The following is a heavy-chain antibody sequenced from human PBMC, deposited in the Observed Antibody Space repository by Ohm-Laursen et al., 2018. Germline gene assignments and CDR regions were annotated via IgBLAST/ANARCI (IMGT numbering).Heavy chain of an antibody. CDR2: IIPIFGTA. Sequence: SSVKVSCKVSGGTFSSYAISWVRQAPGQGLEWMGGIIPIFGTANYAQKFQGRVTITADESTSTAYMELSSLRSEDTAVYYCAREMGIATGRDAFDIWGQGTMVTVSS. V-gene: IGHV1-69*01. J-gene: IGHJ3*02. CDR3: AREMGIATGRDAFDI. D-gene: IGHD6-13*01. CDR1: GGTFSSYA.